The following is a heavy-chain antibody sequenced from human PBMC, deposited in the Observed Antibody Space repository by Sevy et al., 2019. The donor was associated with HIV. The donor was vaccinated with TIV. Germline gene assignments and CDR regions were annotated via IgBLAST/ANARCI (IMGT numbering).Heavy chain of an antibody. CDR2: ISGSGTRT. J-gene: IGHJ6*03. V-gene: IGHV3-23*01. CDR3: AKGGGGHYDPDEIGYYFYYYNMDV. CDR1: GFSFDSYG. Sequence: GGSLRLSCAVSGFSFDSYGMTWVRQAPGKGLEWVSGISGSGTRTYYADSVKGRFSISRDNSKNRLYLQMNSVRSEDKAINYCAKGGGGHYDPDEIGYYFYYYNMDVWGKGTTVTVSS. D-gene: IGHD3-22*01.